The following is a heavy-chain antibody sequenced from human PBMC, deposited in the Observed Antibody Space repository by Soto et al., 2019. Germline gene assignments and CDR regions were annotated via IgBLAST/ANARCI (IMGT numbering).Heavy chain of an antibody. J-gene: IGHJ5*02. CDR3: AKGVRGNWFDP. CDR2: ISWNSGSI. D-gene: IGHD3-10*01. Sequence: GGSLRLSCAASGFTFDDYAMHWVRQAPGKGLEWVSSISWNSGSIGYADSVKGRFTISRDTAKNSLYLQMNSLRAEDTALYYCAKGVRGNWFDPWGQGMLLPVSS. CDR1: GFTFDDYA. V-gene: IGHV3-9*01.